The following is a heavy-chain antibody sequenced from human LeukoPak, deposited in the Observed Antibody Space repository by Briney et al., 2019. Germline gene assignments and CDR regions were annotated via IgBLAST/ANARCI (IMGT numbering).Heavy chain of an antibody. CDR1: GGSFSGYY. V-gene: IGHV4-34*01. J-gene: IGHJ4*02. D-gene: IGHD2/OR15-2a*01. CDR3: ARNIVGRDYFDY. Sequence: SETLSLTCAVYGGSFSGYYWSWIRQPPGKGLEWIGYIYYSGSTYYNPSLKSRVTISVDTSKNQFSLKLSSVTAADTAVYYCARNIVGRDYFDYWGQGTLVTVSS. CDR2: IYYSGST.